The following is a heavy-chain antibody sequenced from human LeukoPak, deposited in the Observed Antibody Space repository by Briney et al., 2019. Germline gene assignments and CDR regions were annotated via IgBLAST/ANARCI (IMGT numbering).Heavy chain of an antibody. D-gene: IGHD3-22*01. CDR3: AREDYYDSSGYYFYAFDI. Sequence: SETLSLTCTVSGGSISSYYWSWIRQPPGKGLEWIGYIYYSGSTNYNPSLKSRVAISVDTSKNQFSLKLSSVTAADTAVYYCAREDYYDSSGYYFYAFDIWGQGTMVTVSS. CDR2: IYYSGST. J-gene: IGHJ3*02. CDR1: GGSISSYY. V-gene: IGHV4-59*01.